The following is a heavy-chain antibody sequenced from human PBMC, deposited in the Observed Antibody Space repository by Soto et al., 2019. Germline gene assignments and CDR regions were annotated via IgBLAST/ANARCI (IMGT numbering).Heavy chain of an antibody. V-gene: IGHV3-48*02. CDR1: GFTFSSYT. J-gene: IGHJ4*02. D-gene: IGHD1-26*01. CDR3: AIGGGYQHY. Sequence: EVQLVESGGGLVQPGGSLRLSCAASGFTFSSYTMNWVRQAPGKGLEWVSDISSSSSTIYYAGSVKGRFTIYRDNARDSLYLQMNSLRDEDTAVYYCAIGGGYQHYWGQGTLVTVSS. CDR2: ISSSSSTI.